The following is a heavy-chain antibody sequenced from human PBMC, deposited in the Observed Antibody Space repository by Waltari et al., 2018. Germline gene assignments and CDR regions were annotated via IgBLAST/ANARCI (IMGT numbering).Heavy chain of an antibody. V-gene: IGHV3-53*01. D-gene: IGHD6-19*01. CDR3: ATSMAVAGKGRGWFDS. CDR1: GFTVRNY. J-gene: IGHJ5*01. Sequence: EVQLVQSGAEVKKPGESLKISCAASGFTVRNYMSWVRQAPGKGLEWVSVIYTGGSTDYADSVKGRFTISRDNSKNTLYLQMNSLRAEDTAVYYCATSMAVAGKGRGWFDSWGQGTLVTVSS. CDR2: IYTGGST.